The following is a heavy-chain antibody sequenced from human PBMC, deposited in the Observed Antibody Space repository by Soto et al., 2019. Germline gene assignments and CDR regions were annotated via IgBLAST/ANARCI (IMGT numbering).Heavy chain of an antibody. CDR2: ISYDGSDK. J-gene: IGHJ4*02. D-gene: IGHD2-15*01. Sequence: GGSLRLSCAASGFTFSNYAVHWVRQAPGKGLEWVAVISYDGSDKYYADSVKGRFTISRDNSMNTLYLQMNSLRAEDTAVYYCARDGSGYCSGGSCYSGNFFDYWGQGTLVTVSS. V-gene: IGHV3-30-3*01. CDR1: GFTFSNYA. CDR3: ARDGSGYCSGGSCYSGNFFDY.